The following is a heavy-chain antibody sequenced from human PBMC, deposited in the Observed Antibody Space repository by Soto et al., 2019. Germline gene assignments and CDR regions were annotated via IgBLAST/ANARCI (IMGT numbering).Heavy chain of an antibody. CDR2: IWYDGSNK. CDR3: ARSHNWNYVGLDY. J-gene: IGHJ4*02. CDR1: GFTFNSYG. V-gene: IGHV3-33*01. Sequence: QVQLVESGGGVVQPGRSLRLSCAASGFTFNSYGMHWVRQAPGKGLEWVAVIWYDGSNKYYADSVKGRFTISRDNSKNTLYLQRNSLRVDDTAVYYCARSHNWNYVGLDYWGQGTLVTVSS. D-gene: IGHD1-7*01.